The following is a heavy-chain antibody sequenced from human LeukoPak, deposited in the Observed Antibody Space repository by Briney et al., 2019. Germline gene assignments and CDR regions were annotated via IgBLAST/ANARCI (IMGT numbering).Heavy chain of an antibody. J-gene: IGHJ5*02. V-gene: IGHV1-69*13. Sequence: SVKVSCKASGRTFSRYAISWVRQAPGQGLEWMGGIIPIFGTANYAQKFQGRVTITADESTSTAYMELSSLRSEDTAVYYCARDSGVGIQTLWNNCFDPWGQGTLVTVSS. D-gene: IGHD3-10*01. CDR3: ARDSGVGIQTLWNNCFDP. CDR1: GRTFSRYA. CDR2: IIPIFGTA.